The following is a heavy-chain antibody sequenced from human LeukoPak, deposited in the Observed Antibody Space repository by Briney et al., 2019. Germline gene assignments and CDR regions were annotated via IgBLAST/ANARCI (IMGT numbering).Heavy chain of an antibody. J-gene: IGHJ4*02. D-gene: IGHD5-12*01. CDR2: IYWDDDK. V-gene: IGHV2-5*02. Sequence: SGPTLVNPTQTLTLTCTFSGFSLSTSGVGVGWIRQPPGKALEWLALIYWDDDKRYSPSLKSRLTTTKDTSKNQVVLTMTNMDPVDTATYYCALSLYSGYGRYFDYWGQGTLVTVSS. CDR3: ALSLYSGYGRYFDY. CDR1: GFSLSTSGVG.